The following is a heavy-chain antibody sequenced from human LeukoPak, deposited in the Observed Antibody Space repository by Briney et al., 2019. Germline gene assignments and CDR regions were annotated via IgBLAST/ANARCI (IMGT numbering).Heavy chain of an antibody. CDR3: ARRTYSSGWYYFDY. J-gene: IGHJ4*02. D-gene: IGHD6-19*01. Sequence: GGSLRLSCAASGFIFSRYWMSWVRQAPGKGLEWVANIEEDGSEKYYVDSVKGRFTISRDNAENSLYVQMNSLRAEDTAVYYCARRTYSSGWYYFDYWGQGTLVTVSS. CDR2: IEEDGSEK. CDR1: GFIFSRYW. V-gene: IGHV3-7*01.